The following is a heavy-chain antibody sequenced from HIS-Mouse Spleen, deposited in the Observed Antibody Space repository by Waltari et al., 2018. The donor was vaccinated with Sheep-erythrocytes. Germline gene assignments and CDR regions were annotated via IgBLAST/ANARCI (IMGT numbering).Heavy chain of an antibody. CDR2: INHSGST. J-gene: IGHJ3*02. CDR1: GGSFRGYY. Sequence: QVQLQQWGAGLLKPSETLSLTCAVYGGSFRGYYWSWIRQPPGKGLEWIGEINHSGSTNYNPSLKSRVTISVDTSKNRFSLKLSSVTAADTAVYYCALSVDLAGAFDIWGQGTMVTVSS. D-gene: IGHD6-19*01. V-gene: IGHV4-34*01. CDR3: ALSVDLAGAFDI.